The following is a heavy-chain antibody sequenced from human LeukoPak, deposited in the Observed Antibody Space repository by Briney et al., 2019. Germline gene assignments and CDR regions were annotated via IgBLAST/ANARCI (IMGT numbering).Heavy chain of an antibody. V-gene: IGHV1-2*02. CDR2: INPNSGGT. CDR3: ARDPAYRSSWYYFDY. CDR1: GYTFTGYY. Sequence: GASVKVSCKASGYTFTGYYMHWVRQAPGQGLEWMGWINPNSGGTNYAQKFQGRVTMTRDTSISTAYMELSRLRSDDTAVYYCARDPAYRSSWYYFDYWGQGTLVTVSS. J-gene: IGHJ4*02. D-gene: IGHD6-13*01.